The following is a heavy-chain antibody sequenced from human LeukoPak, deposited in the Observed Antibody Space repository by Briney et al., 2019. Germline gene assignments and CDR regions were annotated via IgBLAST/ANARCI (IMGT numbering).Heavy chain of an antibody. D-gene: IGHD6-13*01. J-gene: IGHJ5*02. Sequence: GASVKVSCKASGYTFTGYYMHWVRQAPGQGLEWMGWINPNSGGTNYAQKFQGWVTMTRDTSISTAYMELSRLRSDDTAVYCCAREYSSSSPSFDPWGQGTLVTVSS. V-gene: IGHV1-2*04. CDR3: AREYSSSSPSFDP. CDR2: INPNSGGT. CDR1: GYTFTGYY.